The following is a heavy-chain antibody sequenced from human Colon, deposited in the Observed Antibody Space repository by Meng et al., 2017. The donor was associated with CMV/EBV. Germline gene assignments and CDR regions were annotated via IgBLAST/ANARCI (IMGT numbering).Heavy chain of an antibody. J-gene: IGHJ4*02. V-gene: IGHV3-53*01. CDR1: GGSISTYY. CDR2: IYSGGST. CDR3: ARGDDFWSGTPFDY. D-gene: IGHD3-3*01. Sequence: GGSLRLSCFVSGGSISTYYWSWIRQPPGKGLEWVSVIYSGGSTYYADSVKGRFTISRDNSKNTLYLQMNSLRAEDTAVYYCARGDDFWSGTPFDYWGQGTLVTVSS.